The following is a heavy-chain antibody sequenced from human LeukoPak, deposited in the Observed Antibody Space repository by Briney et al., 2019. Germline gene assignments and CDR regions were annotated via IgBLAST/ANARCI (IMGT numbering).Heavy chain of an antibody. CDR3: ASPSPPTYGDFRFDY. J-gene: IGHJ4*02. Sequence: SETLSLTCAVYGGSFSGYYWSWIRQPPEKGLEWIGEINHSGSTNYNPSLKSRVTISVDTSKNQFSLKLSSVTAADTAVYYCASPSPPTYGDFRFDYWGQGTLVTVSS. CDR1: GGSFSGYY. V-gene: IGHV4-34*01. D-gene: IGHD4-17*01. CDR2: INHSGST.